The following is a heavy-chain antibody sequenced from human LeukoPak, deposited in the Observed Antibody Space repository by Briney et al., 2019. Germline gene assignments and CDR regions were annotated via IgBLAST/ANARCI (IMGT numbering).Heavy chain of an antibody. CDR2: IYYSGST. CDR3: ARAAGPYQRIDY. CDR1: GGSISSYY. V-gene: IGHV4-59*01. J-gene: IGHJ4*02. D-gene: IGHD2-2*01. Sequence: SETLSLTCTVSGGSISSYYWSWIRQPPGKGLEWIGYIYYSGSTNYNPSLKSRVTISVDTSKNQFSLKLSSVTAADTAVYYCARAAGPYQRIDYWGQGTLVTVSS.